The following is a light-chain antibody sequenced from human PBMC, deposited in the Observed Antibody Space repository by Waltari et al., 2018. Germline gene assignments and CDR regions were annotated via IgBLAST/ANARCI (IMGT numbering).Light chain of an antibody. Sequence: DVVMPQSPLSLPATLGQPASISCRSSPSLVYSDGTTYLNCFQLRPGQSPRLLIYNVSNRDSGVPDRFSGSGSGTDFTLKISRVEAEDVGVYYCMHSVEWPWTVGQGTKVEVK. CDR2: NVS. V-gene: IGKV2-30*01. CDR1: PSLVYSDGTTY. CDR3: MHSVEWPWT. J-gene: IGKJ1*01.